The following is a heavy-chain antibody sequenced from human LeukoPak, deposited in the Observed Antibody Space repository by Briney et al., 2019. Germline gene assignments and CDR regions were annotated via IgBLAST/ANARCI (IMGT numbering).Heavy chain of an antibody. J-gene: IGHJ4*02. CDR1: GYTFTSYG. D-gene: IGHD2-2*01. CDR3: ARGCSSTSCYRFDY. V-gene: IGHV1-18*01. Sequence: ASVKVSCKASGYTFTSYGISWVRQAPGQGLEGMGWISAYNGNTNYAQKLQGRVTMTTDTSTSTAYMELRSLRSDDTAVYYCARGCSSTSCYRFDYWGQGTLVTVSS. CDR2: ISAYNGNT.